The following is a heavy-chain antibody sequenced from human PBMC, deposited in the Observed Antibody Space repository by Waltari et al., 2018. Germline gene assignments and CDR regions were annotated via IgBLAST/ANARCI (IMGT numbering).Heavy chain of an antibody. V-gene: IGHV2-5*01. CDR3: AQYNFWSDTDGLDF. J-gene: IGHJ6*02. CDR2: IYWNDVR. Sequence: QITLKASGPTVVRPTQTLTLTCTFSGFSLDSGGVSVGWVRQSPGKALEWLGLIYWNDVRRDITSVSHRVIITKDTSKNQVFLTMTNMDPVDTGTYYCAQYNFWSDTDGLDFWGQGTTVTVSS. D-gene: IGHD3-3*01. CDR1: GFSLDSGGVS.